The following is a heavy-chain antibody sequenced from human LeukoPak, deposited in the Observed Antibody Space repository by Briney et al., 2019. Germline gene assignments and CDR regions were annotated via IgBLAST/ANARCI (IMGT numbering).Heavy chain of an antibody. J-gene: IGHJ4*02. D-gene: IGHD6-13*01. CDR2: INPNSGGT. CDR1: GYTFTGYY. CDR3: AREPIRIAASEGRELGY. Sequence: ASVKVSCKASGYTFTGYYMHWVRQAPGQGLEWMGRINPNSGGTNYAQKFQGRVTMTRDTSISTAYMELSRLRSDDTAVYYCAREPIRIAASEGRELGYRGQGTLVTVSS. V-gene: IGHV1-2*06.